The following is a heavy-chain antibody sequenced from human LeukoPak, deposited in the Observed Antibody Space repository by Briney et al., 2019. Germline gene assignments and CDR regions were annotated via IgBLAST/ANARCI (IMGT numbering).Heavy chain of an antibody. J-gene: IGHJ4*02. Sequence: RASVKVSCKASGYTFTSYGISWVRQAPGQGLEWMGWISAYNGNTNYAQKLQGRVTMTTDTSTSTAYMELRSLRSDDTAVYYCARVLIADCSSTSCYSGDYWGQGTLVTVSS. D-gene: IGHD2-2*01. CDR1: GYTFTSYG. V-gene: IGHV1-18*01. CDR2: ISAYNGNT. CDR3: ARVLIADCSSTSCYSGDY.